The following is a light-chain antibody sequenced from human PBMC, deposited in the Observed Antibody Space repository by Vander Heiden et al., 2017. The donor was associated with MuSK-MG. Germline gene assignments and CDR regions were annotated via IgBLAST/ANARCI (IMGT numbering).Light chain of an antibody. V-gene: IGKV1-27*01. CDR1: QGISNY. Sequence: DIKMTQSPSSLSASVGDRVTITCRASQGISNYLAWYQQKPGKVPKLLIYAASTLQSGVPSRFSGSGYGTDFTLTISSLQPEDVATYYCQKYNSALPWTFGQGTKVEIK. J-gene: IGKJ1*01. CDR3: QKYNSALPWT. CDR2: AAS.